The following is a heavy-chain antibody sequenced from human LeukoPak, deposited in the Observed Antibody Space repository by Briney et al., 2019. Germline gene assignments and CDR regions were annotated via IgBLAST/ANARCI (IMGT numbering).Heavy chain of an antibody. CDR1: GFTVSSNY. CDR2: IYSGGST. CDR3: ARVQWELLLDY. J-gene: IGHJ4*02. Sequence: GGSLRLSCAASGFTVSSNYMSWVRQAPGKGLEWVSVIYSGGSTYYADSVKGRFTISRDNSKNTLYLQMNSLRAEDTAVYYCARVQWELLLDYWGQGTLVTVSS. D-gene: IGHD1-26*01. V-gene: IGHV3-53*01.